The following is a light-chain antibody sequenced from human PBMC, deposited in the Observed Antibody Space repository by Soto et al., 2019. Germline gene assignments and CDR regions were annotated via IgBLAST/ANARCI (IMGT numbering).Light chain of an antibody. J-gene: IGKJ1*01. Sequence: EIVLTQSPGTLSLSPWERATFSCRASQSVSSSYIAWYQQKRGQAPRLLIFGASIRDTGIPDRFSGSGSGTDFTLTISRLESEDFAVYYCQQYGSSPGTFGQGTKVDIK. CDR3: QQYGSSPGT. CDR2: GAS. V-gene: IGKV3-20*01. CDR1: QSVSSSY.